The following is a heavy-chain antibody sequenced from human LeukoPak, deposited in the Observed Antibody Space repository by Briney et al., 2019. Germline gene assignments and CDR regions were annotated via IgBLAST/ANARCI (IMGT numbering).Heavy chain of an antibody. V-gene: IGHV1-18*01. J-gene: IGHJ4*02. CDR1: GYTFTSYG. CDR3: ASHRSGSGSYHEFDY. Sequence: ASVKVSCKASGYTFTSYGISWVRQAPGQGLEWMGWISAYNGNTNYAQKLQGRVTMTTDTSTSTAYMELRSLRSDDTAVYYCASHRSGSGSYHEFDYWGQGTLVTVSS. D-gene: IGHD1-26*01. CDR2: ISAYNGNT.